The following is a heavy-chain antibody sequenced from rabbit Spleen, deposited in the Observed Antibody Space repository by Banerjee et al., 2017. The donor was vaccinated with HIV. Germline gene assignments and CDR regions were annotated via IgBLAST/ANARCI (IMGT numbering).Heavy chain of an antibody. CDR2: INAATGKP. V-gene: IGHV1S40*01. D-gene: IGHD8-1*01. CDR3: ARHDSSYAL. CDR1: GFSFSSSDY. J-gene: IGHJ6*01. Sequence: QSLEESGGDLVKPGASLTLTCTASGFSFSSSDYICWVRQAPGKGLEWIACINAATGKPVYASWAKGRFTISKTSSTTVTLQMTSLTAADTATYFCARHDSSYALWGPGTLVTVS.